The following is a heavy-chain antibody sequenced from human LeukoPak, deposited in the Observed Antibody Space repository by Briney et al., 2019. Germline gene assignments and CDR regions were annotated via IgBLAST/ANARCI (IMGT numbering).Heavy chain of an antibody. J-gene: IGHJ4*02. CDR2: ISWNSGSI. V-gene: IGHV3-9*01. CDR3: ASGLVPKRGDDYSNYFDY. D-gene: IGHD4-11*01. CDR1: GFSFDDYA. Sequence: QTGGSLRLSCAASGFSFDDYAMHWVRQAPGKGLEWVSRISWNSGSIGYADSVKGRFTISRDNAKNSLYLQMNSLRAEDTALYYCASGLVPKRGDDYSNYFDYWGQGTLITVSS.